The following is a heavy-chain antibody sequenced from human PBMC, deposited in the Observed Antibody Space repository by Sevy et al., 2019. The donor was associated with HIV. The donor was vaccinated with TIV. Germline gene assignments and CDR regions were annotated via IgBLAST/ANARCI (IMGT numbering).Heavy chain of an antibody. D-gene: IGHD2-15*01. Sequence: VGSLRLSCAASGFIFNTYAMHWVRQAPGKGLEWVAVISYDGINKYYADSVKGRFTISRDNSRNTLDLQMNSLRSEDTALYYCASTGYCTGGSCYSPFGYWGQGTLVTVSS. V-gene: IGHV3-30-3*01. J-gene: IGHJ4*02. CDR2: ISYDGINK. CDR1: GFIFNTYA. CDR3: ASTGYCTGGSCYSPFGY.